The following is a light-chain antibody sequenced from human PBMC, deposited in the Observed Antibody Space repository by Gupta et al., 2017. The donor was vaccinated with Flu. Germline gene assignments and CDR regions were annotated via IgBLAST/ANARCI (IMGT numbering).Light chain of an antibody. V-gene: IGKV1-39*01. CDR2: AAS. CDR1: QSISIY. Sequence: DIQITPSKSSMSASVGDRVTLTCRASQSISIYLNWYKQHPGKASRLLIHAASSLQSGVPSRFSGSGSWTDFTLTISSLQPEDFATYYCQQSYSTPQVTFGPGTKVDIK. J-gene: IGKJ3*01. CDR3: QQSYSTPQVT.